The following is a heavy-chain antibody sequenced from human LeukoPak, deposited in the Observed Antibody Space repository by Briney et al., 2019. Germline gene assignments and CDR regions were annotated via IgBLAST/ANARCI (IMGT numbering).Heavy chain of an antibody. D-gene: IGHD5-12*01. J-gene: IGHJ6*02. CDR3: ATDLWIYYYYGMDV. V-gene: IGHV1-24*01. CDR2: FDPEGGET. Sequence: ASVKVSCKVSGYTLTELSMHWVRQAPGKGLEWMGGFDPEGGETIYAQKFQGRVTMTEDTSTDTAYMELSGLRSEDTAVYYCATDLWIYYYYGMDVWGQGTTVTVSS. CDR1: GYTLTELS.